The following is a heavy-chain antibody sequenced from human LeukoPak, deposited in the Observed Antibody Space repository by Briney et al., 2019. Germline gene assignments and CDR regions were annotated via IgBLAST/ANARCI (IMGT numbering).Heavy chain of an antibody. V-gene: IGHV4-39*01. CDR3: ARWDYDYYGMDV. CDR2: IYYSGST. CDR1: GGSISRSSYY. D-gene: IGHD3-3*01. J-gene: IGHJ6*02. Sequence: SETLSLTCTVSGGSISRSSYYWGWIRQPPGKGLEWIGSIYYSGSTYYNPSLKSRVTISVDTSKNQFSLKLSSVTAADTAVYYCARWDYDYYGMDVWGQGTTVTVSS.